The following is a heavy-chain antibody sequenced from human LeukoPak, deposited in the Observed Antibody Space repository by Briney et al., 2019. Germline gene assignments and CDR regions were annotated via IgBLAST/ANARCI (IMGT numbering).Heavy chain of an antibody. CDR3: ARSPSGYRFDS. CDR2: ISNSGST. J-gene: IGHJ4*02. V-gene: IGHV4-61*01. Sequence: SETLSLTCAVSGGYVNRGTFFWTWIRKPPGKGLEWIGYISNSGSTNFHPSLKSRVTISSDTSKTQFTLKLTSVTAADTAVYYCARSPSGYRFDSWGQGTLVTVSS. CDR1: GGYVNRGTFF. D-gene: IGHD3-22*01.